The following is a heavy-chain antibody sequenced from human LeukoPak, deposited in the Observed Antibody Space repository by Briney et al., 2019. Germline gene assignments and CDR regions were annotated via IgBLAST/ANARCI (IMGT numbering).Heavy chain of an antibody. CDR1: GFTFDDYA. CDR3: AKDGAVAGVTGTNYYYYYMDV. J-gene: IGHJ6*03. CDR2: ISWDGTST. V-gene: IGHV3-43D*03. D-gene: IGHD1-14*01. Sequence: GGSLRLSCAASGFTFDDYAMHWVRQTPGKGLEWVSLISWDGTSTYYADSVQGRFTISRDNSKNSLYLQMNSLRTEDTAFYYCAKDGAVAGVTGTNYYYYYMDVWGKGTTVTVSS.